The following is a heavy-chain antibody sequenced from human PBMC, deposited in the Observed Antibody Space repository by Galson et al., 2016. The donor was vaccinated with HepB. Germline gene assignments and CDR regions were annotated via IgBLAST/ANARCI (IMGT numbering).Heavy chain of an antibody. CDR2: ISARGDYA. CDR3: AKELADRRPFDY. CDR1: GFSFRDYG. J-gene: IGHJ4*02. V-gene: IGHV3-23*01. Sequence: LRLSCAASGFSFRDYGMGWVRQAPGKGLEYVSAISARGDYAFYPDSTRGRFTISRDNYRNILSLQLNGLRAEDSAVYYCAKELADRRPFDYWGRGTLVTVSS.